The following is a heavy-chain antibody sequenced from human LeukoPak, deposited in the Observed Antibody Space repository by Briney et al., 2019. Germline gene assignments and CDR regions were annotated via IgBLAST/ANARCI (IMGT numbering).Heavy chain of an antibody. CDR2: ISYSGSA. CDR1: GASISSGDYY. CDR3: ARVVVVAASNWFDP. D-gene: IGHD2-15*01. Sequence: SQTLSLTCTVSGASISSGDYYWRWLRQPPGKGLEWVGYISYSGSAYYNPSLKSRVTIPVDTSENQFSLRLSSVTAADTAVYYCARVVVVAASNWFDPWGQGTLVTVSS. J-gene: IGHJ5*02. V-gene: IGHV4-30-4*01.